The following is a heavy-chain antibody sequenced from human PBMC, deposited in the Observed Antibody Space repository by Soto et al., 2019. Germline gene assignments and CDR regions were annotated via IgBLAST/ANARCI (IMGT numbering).Heavy chain of an antibody. CDR2: LTPSGGET. CDR3: AHPSGYGVFDAYDL. CDR1: GLPFSTYA. J-gene: IGHJ3*01. D-gene: IGHD6-13*01. Sequence: GGPLGLCCEAGGLPFSTYALNSVREGPGKGLEGVSALTPSGGETFYADSVKGRFTISRDNSMNALYLQVNSLRIEDTAVYSCAHPSGYGVFDAYDLWGQGTSVTVSS. V-gene: IGHV3-23*01.